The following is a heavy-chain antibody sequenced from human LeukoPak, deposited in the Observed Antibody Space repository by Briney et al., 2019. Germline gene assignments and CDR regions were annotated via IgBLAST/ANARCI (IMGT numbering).Heavy chain of an antibody. CDR3: AKDLAGSGSYSFDY. D-gene: IGHD1-26*01. J-gene: IGHJ4*02. CDR1: GFTFSNYA. V-gene: IGHV3-23*01. CDR2: ISGSGGST. Sequence: GGSLRLSCAASGFTFSNYAMNWVRQAPGRGLEWVSAISGSGGSTYYADSVKGRFTISRDNSKNTLYLQMNSLRAEDTAVYYCAKDLAGSGSYSFDYWGQGTPVTVSS.